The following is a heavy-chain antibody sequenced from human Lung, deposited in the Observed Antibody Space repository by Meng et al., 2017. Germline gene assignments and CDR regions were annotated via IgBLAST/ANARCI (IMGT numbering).Heavy chain of an antibody. D-gene: IGHD2-15*01. V-gene: IGHV4-61*01. CDR3: ARGQDKSCSGDTCISKRLEFDS. J-gene: IGHJ4*02. CDR1: VDSGRMGHSY. Sequence: WRSVVVCPSTTPSLCRTLSVDSGRMGHSYRSGTRQARWNGLEWIVSIYSGSEYYSRSTHYNPSLGSRVTTSVDASLNQFSLKRTSLTAADTAVYFCARGQDKSCSGDTCISKRLEFDSWGRGTLVTVSS. CDR2: IYSGSEYYSRST.